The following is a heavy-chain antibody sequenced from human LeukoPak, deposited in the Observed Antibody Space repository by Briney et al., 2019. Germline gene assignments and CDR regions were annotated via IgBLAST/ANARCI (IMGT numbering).Heavy chain of an antibody. CDR2: ISGSGGST. J-gene: IGHJ4*02. CDR1: GFTFSSYA. Sequence: PGGSLRLSCAASGFTFSSYAMSWVRQAPGKGLEWVSAISGSGGSTYYADFVKGRFTISRDNSKNTLFLQMNSLRADDTAVYYCVRRVQTDHWGQGTLVTVSS. CDR3: VRRVQTDH. V-gene: IGHV3-23*01. D-gene: IGHD3-10*01.